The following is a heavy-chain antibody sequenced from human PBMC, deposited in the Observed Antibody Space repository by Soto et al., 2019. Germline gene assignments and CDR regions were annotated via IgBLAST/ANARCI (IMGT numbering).Heavy chain of an antibody. V-gene: IGHV3-30-3*01. D-gene: IGHD1-26*01. Sequence: GGSLRLSCAASGFTFTSYAMHWVRQAPGKGLEWVAVISYAGTEKYYADSVKGRFTISRDNSQNTLYLQMSSLRADDTAVYFCASTHTLGRIWDDLAYGGRGTLVTVSS. CDR3: ASTHTLGRIWDDLAY. CDR2: ISYAGTEK. J-gene: IGHJ4*02. CDR1: GFTFTSYA.